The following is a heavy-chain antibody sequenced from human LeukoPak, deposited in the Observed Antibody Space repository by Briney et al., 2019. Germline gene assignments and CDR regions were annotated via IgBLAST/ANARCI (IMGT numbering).Heavy chain of an antibody. CDR1: GFTITNYW. Sequence: PGGSLGLSCAASGFTITNYWMHWVRQAPGQGLVWVSRISSDGTTTNYADSVRGRFTISRDNAKNMLYLQMNSLRAEDTAIYYCVVIVLGWGQGTLVTVSS. J-gene: IGHJ4*02. CDR2: ISSDGTTT. CDR3: VVIVLG. V-gene: IGHV3-74*01. D-gene: IGHD2-8*02.